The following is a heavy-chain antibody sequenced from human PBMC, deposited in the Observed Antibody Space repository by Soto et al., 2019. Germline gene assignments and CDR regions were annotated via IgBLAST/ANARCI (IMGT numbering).Heavy chain of an antibody. J-gene: IGHJ4*02. CDR1: GYSISSGYY. Sequence: SETLSLTCAVSGYSISSGYYWGWIRQPPGKGLEWIGSIYHSGSTYYNPSLKSRVTISVDTSKNQFSLKLSSVTAADTAVYYCARAKWELLNYSFDYWGQGTLVTVSS. CDR2: IYHSGST. CDR3: ARAKWELLNYSFDY. D-gene: IGHD1-26*01. V-gene: IGHV4-38-2*01.